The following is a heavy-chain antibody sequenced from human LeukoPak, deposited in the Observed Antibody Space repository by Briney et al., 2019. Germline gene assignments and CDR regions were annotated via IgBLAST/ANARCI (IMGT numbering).Heavy chain of an antibody. Sequence: GSLRLSCAASGFTFSSYRMNWVRQAPGKGLEWVSSISSSSSYIYYADSMKGRLTISRDNAKNSLYLQMNSLRDEDTAVYYCARDQGRLPPDILEPFDYWGQGTLVTVSS. J-gene: IGHJ4*02. CDR2: ISSSSSYI. CDR3: ARDQGRLPPDILEPFDY. D-gene: IGHD1-1*01. CDR1: GFTFSSYR. V-gene: IGHV3-21*06.